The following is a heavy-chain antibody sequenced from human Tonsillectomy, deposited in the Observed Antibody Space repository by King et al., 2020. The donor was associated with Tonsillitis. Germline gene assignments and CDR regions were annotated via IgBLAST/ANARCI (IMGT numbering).Heavy chain of an antibody. V-gene: IGHV3-30*01. CDR2: ISYDGSNK. J-gene: IGHJ4*02. D-gene: IGHD5-18*01. CDR3: AGVTVGGGYSYGSQGAFDY. Sequence: QLVQSGGGVVQPGRSLRLSCAASGFTFSSYAMHWVRQAPGKGLEWVAVISYDGSNKYYADPVKGRFTISRDNSKNTLYLQMNSLRAEDTAVYYCAGVTVGGGYSYGSQGAFDYWGQGTLVTVSS. CDR1: GFTFSSYA.